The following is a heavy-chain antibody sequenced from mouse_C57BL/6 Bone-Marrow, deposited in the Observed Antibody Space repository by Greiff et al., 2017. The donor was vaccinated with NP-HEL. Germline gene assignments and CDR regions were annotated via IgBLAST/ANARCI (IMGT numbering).Heavy chain of an antibody. CDR1: GYTFTSYT. J-gene: IGHJ3*01. CDR2: INPSSGYT. D-gene: IGHD4-1*01. V-gene: IGHV1-4*01. CDR3: ARRELGFAWFAY. Sequence: VQLQQSGAELARPGASVKMSCKASGYTFTSYTMHWVKQRPGQGLEWIGYINPSSGYTKYNQKFKDKATLTADKSSSTAYMQLSSLISEDSAVYYCARRELGFAWFAYWGQGTLVTVSA.